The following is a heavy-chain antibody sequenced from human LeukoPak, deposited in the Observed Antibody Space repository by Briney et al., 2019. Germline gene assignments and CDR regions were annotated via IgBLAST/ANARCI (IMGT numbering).Heavy chain of an antibody. J-gene: IGHJ4*02. CDR1: GYTFTSHG. D-gene: IGHD4-23*01. Sequence: ASVKVSCKASGYTFTSHGISWVRQAPGQGLEWMGWISAYNGNTNYAQKLQGRVTMTTDTSTSTAYMELRSLRSDDTAVYYCAREVNYGGNSGDYYFDHWGQGTLVTVSS. CDR2: ISAYNGNT. V-gene: IGHV1-18*01. CDR3: AREVNYGGNSGDYYFDH.